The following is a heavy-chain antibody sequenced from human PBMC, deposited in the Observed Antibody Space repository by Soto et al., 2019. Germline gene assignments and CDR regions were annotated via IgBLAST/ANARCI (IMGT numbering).Heavy chain of an antibody. J-gene: IGHJ5*02. Sequence: QLPGKGLEWIGEIYHSGSTNYNPSLKRRVTISVDKSKNQFFLDLSSVTAVDTVVYYCAEIGGRTSVPWLELWGRGTLVTV. CDR3: AEIGGRTSVPWLEL. V-gene: IGHV4-4*02. D-gene: IGHD2-8*01. CDR2: IYHSGST.